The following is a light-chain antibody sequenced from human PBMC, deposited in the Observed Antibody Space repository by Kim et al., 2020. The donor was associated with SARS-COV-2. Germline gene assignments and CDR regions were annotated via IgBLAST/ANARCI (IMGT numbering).Light chain of an antibody. CDR2: GDS. Sequence: EAVGDRVTVTYRDRQSINKWLGWYQQKPGKAPKFLIFGDSRLASGVPPRFSGSGSETKFTLTISSLQPDDFATYYCHHYDSYIPSTFGQGTKLEI. V-gene: IGKV1-5*01. J-gene: IGKJ2*01. CDR1: QSINKW. CDR3: HHYDSYIPST.